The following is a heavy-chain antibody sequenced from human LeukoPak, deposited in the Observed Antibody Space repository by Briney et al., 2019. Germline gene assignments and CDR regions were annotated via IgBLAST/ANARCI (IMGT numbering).Heavy chain of an antibody. CDR1: GGSFSGYY. V-gene: IGHV4-34*01. D-gene: IGHD5-18*01. CDR2: INHSGST. J-gene: IGHJ4*02. Sequence: SETLSLTCAVSGGSFSGYYWSWIRQPPGKGLEWIGEINHSGSTNYNPSLKSRVTISVDTSKNQFSLKLSSVTAVDTAVYYCASLKLRGYSYGDYWGQGTLVTVSS. CDR3: ASLKLRGYSYGDY.